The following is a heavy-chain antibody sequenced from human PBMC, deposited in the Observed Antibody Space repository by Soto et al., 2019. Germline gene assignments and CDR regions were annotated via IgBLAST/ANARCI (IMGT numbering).Heavy chain of an antibody. CDR3: AKDSGAYYYDSSGYPDV. V-gene: IGHV3-30*18. J-gene: IGHJ6*02. CDR2: ISYDGSNK. Sequence: QVQLVESGGGVFKPGRSLRLSCAASGFTFSSYGMHWVGQAPGKGLEGGAVISYDGSNKYYADSVKGRLTISRDNSKNTLYLQMNSLRAEDTAVYYCAKDSGAYYYDSSGYPDVWGQGTTVTVSS. CDR1: GFTFSSYG. D-gene: IGHD3-22*01.